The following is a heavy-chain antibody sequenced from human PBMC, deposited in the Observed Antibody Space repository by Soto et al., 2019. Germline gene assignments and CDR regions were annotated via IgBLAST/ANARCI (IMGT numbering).Heavy chain of an antibody. V-gene: IGHV4-31*03. J-gene: IGHJ5*02. Sequence: QVQLQESGPGLVKPSQTLSLTCTVSGGSISSGGHYWSWIRQHPGKGLEWIGYVHYSGTTYYSPSHKSRVTMSVDMSTNQFSLKLTSMTAADTALYYCARGGNSGSTGGFDPWGQGTLVTVSS. D-gene: IGHD5-12*01. CDR2: VHYSGTT. CDR3: ARGGNSGSTGGFDP. CDR1: GGSISSGGHY.